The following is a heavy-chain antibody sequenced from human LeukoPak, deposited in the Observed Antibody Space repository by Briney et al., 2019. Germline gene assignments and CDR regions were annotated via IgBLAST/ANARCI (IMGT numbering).Heavy chain of an antibody. CDR3: GKGSGNWGIDD. CDR2: IGGDGIA. J-gene: IGHJ4*02. CDR1: GFTFTDHP. D-gene: IGHD3-10*01. V-gene: IGHV3-69-1*01. Sequence: PGGSLRLSCVASGFTFTDHPMNWVRQAPGKGLEWISYIGGDGIAFYADSVKGRFTASKDDARKSMYLQMNSLRVEDTAVYYCGKGSGNWGIDDWGQGTQVTVSS.